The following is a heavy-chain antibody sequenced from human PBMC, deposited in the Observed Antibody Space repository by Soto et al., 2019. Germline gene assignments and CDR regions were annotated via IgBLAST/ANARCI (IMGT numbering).Heavy chain of an antibody. D-gene: IGHD1-20*01. CDR3: TRNLYNTGDFDH. V-gene: IGHV1-8*02. Sequence: QVQLMQSGAEVRKPGASVKVSCNASGYTFTDYDINWVRHATGQGLEWLGWMTPKSGYTGYAQKFQGRVTLTMSTSRGTAYMELSSLTSEDTAVYYCTRNLYNTGDFDHWGQGTLVTVSS. CDR2: MTPKSGYT. J-gene: IGHJ4*02. CDR1: GYTFTDYD.